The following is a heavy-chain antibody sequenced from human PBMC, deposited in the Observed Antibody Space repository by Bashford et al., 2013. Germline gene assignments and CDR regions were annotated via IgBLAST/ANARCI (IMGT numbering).Heavy chain of an antibody. J-gene: IGHJ4*02. V-gene: IGHV1-24*01. CDR2: FDPEDGET. Sequence: ASVKVSCKASGGTFSTETIIWVRQAPGQGLEWMGGFDPEDGETIYAQKFQGRVTMTEDTSTDTAYMELSSLRSEDTAVYYCATREDYGGNSGAYFDYWGQGTLVTVSS. D-gene: IGHD4-23*01. CDR1: GGTFSTET. CDR3: ATREDYGGNSGAYFDY.